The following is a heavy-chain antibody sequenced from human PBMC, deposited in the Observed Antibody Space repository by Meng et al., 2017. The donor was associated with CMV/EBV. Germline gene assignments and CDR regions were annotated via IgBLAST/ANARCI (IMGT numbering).Heavy chain of an antibody. J-gene: IGHJ6*02. V-gene: IGHV1-69*04. D-gene: IGHD2-15*01. CDR1: GGTFSSYT. CDR3: ARDLYCSGGSCYSRYYYYGMDV. CDR2: IIPILGIA. Sequence: SVKVSCKASGGTFSSYTISWVRQAPGQGLEWMGRIIPILGIANYAQKFQGRVTITADKSTSTAYMELSRLRSEDTAVYYCARDLYCSGGSCYSRYYYYGMDVWGQGTTVTVSS.